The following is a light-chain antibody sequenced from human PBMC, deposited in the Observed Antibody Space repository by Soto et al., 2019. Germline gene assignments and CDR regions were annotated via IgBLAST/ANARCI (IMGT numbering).Light chain of an antibody. CDR3: QHRSSWPFT. CDR1: QSVSSY. V-gene: IGKV3-11*01. CDR2: DAS. J-gene: IGKJ3*01. Sequence: EIVLTQSPVTLSLSPGERATLSCRASQSVSSYLAWYQHKPGQAPRLLIYDASNRATGIPARFSGSGSGTDFTLTISSLAPEDVAVYYCQHRSSWPFTFGPGTKVDTK.